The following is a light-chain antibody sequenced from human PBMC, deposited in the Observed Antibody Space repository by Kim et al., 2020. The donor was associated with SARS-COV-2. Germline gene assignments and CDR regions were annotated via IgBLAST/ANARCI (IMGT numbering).Light chain of an antibody. CDR3: KQYGTSPLT. J-gene: IGKJ4*01. CDR2: GAS. CDR1: QSVSSSY. Sequence: IVLTQSPATLSLSPGERAALSCRASQSVSSSYLAWYQQKPGQAPRLLIYGASSRATGIPDRFSGSGSGTDFTLTITRLEPDDFAVYYWKQYGTSPLTCGGGNKVEMK. V-gene: IGKV3-20*01.